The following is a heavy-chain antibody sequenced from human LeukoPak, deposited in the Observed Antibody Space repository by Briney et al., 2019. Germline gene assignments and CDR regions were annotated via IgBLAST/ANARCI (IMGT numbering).Heavy chain of an antibody. Sequence: PGGSLRLSCAASGFICSSFSVSWVRQAPGKGLVWFSSISTSGGLSAIYYAASVKGRFTISRDNAKNTLYLQMNSLRVEDTAVYYCARDYGRSRDYGMDVWGPGTTVTVSS. CDR2: ISTSGGLSAI. CDR1: GFICSSFS. D-gene: IGHD3-10*01. V-gene: IGHV3-21*01. J-gene: IGHJ6*02. CDR3: ARDYGRSRDYGMDV.